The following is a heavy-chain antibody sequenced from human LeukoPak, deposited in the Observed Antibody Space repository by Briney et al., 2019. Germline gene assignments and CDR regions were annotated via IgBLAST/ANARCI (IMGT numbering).Heavy chain of an antibody. J-gene: IGHJ5*02. CDR1: GGSFSGYY. D-gene: IGHD2-21*02. CDR2: IHHSGTT. V-gene: IGHV4-34*01. Sequence: KPSETLSLTCAVYGGSFSGYYWSWIRQPPGKGLEWIGEIHHSGTTNYNPSLKSRVTISVDKSKNQFSLNLISVTAADTAVYYCARGGDTPFDPWGQGTLITVSS. CDR3: ARGGDTPFDP.